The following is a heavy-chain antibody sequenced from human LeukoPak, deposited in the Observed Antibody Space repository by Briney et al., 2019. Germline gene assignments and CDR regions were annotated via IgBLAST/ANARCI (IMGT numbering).Heavy chain of an antibody. CDR3: ARVATPISGDVFDI. V-gene: IGHV1-2*02. J-gene: IGHJ3*02. CDR1: GYTFTGYY. Sequence: ASVKVSCKASGYTFTGYYMHWVRQAPGQGLEWMGWINPNSGGTNYAQKFQGRVTMTRDTSISTAYMELSRLRSDDTAVYYCARVATPISGDVFDIWGKGTMVTVSS. D-gene: IGHD5-12*01. CDR2: INPNSGGT.